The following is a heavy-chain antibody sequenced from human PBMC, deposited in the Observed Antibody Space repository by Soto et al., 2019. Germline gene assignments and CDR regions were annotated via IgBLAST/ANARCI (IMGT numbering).Heavy chain of an antibody. CDR3: ARDGGYCSRTSSVRRAFDT. D-gene: IGHD2-2*01. J-gene: IGHJ3*02. V-gene: IGHV3-74*03. Sequence: EVQLVESGGDLVQPGGSLSLSCAASGFTFSGHWMHWVRQVPGKGLEWVSRIKTDGGSSAYADSGKGRFTISRENAKNTPYLPMNALRAGETAVFYWARDGGYCSRTSSVRRAFDTWGQGTTVTVSS. CDR2: IKTDGGSS. CDR1: GFTFSGHW.